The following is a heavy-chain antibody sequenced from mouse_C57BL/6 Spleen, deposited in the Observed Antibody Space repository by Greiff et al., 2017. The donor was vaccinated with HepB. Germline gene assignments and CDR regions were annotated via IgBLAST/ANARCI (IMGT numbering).Heavy chain of an antibody. CDR3: ARCDGYYYYFDY. Sequence: VQLQQSGPELVKPGASVKISCKASGYTFTDYYMNWVKQSHGKSLEWIGDINPNNGGTSYNQKFKGKATLTVDKSSSTAYMELRSLTSEDSAVYYCARCDGYYYYFDYWGQGTTLTVSS. D-gene: IGHD2-3*01. CDR2: INPNNGGT. CDR1: GYTFTDYY. V-gene: IGHV1-26*01. J-gene: IGHJ2*01.